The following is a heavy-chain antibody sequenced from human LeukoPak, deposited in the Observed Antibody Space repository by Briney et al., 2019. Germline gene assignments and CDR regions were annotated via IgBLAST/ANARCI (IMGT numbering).Heavy chain of an antibody. V-gene: IGHV3-23*01. CDR2: ISGSGGST. CDR3: AKDSRVYDFWSGYSAPGWFDP. D-gene: IGHD3-3*01. Sequence: EPGGSLRLSCAASGFTFSSYAMSWVRQAPGKGLEWVSAISGSGGSTYYADSVKGRFTISRDNSKNTPYLQMNSLRAEDTAVYYCAKDSRVYDFWSGYSAPGWFDPWGQGTLVTVSS. CDR1: GFTFSSYA. J-gene: IGHJ5*02.